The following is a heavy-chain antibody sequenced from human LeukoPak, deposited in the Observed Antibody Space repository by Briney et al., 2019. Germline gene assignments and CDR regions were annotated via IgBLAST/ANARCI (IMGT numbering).Heavy chain of an antibody. D-gene: IGHD2-2*01. J-gene: IGHJ6*03. CDR1: GGSFSGYY. CDR3: ARGKRVVVVPAAISFLSYYYMDV. CDR2: INHSGST. Sequence: SETLSLTCAVYGGSFSGYYWSWIRRPPGKGLEWIGEINHSGSTNYNPSLKSRVTISVDTSKNQFSLKLSSVTAADTAVYYCARGKRVVVVPAAISFLSYYYMDVWGKGTTVTVSS. V-gene: IGHV4-34*01.